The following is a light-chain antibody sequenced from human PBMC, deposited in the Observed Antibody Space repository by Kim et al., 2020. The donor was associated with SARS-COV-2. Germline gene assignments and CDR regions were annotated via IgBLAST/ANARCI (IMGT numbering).Light chain of an antibody. CDR1: QGISTY. J-gene: IGKJ1*01. V-gene: IGKV1-27*01. CDR2: AVS. Sequence: DIQMTQSPSSLSASVGDRVTITCRASQGISTYLAWYQQKPGKVPKLLIYAVSTLHSGVPSRFSGSGSGTDFTLTISSLQPEDVATYYCQNYNIVRTFGQGTKVDIK. CDR3: QNYNIVRT.